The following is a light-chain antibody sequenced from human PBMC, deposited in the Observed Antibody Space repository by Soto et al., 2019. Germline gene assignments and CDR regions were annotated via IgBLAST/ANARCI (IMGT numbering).Light chain of an antibody. CDR1: QSISSW. CDR2: DAS. V-gene: IGKV1-5*01. CDR3: QQYNCYSPTWT. Sequence: DIQMTQSPSTLSASVGDRVTITCRASQSISSWLAWYQQKPGKAPKLLIYDASSLESGVPSRFSGSASGTEVTHTISSLQPDDFAPYSCQQYNCYSPTWTFGQGTKVEIK. J-gene: IGKJ1*01.